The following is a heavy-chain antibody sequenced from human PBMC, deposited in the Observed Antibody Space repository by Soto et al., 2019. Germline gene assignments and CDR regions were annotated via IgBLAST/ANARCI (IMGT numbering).Heavy chain of an antibody. J-gene: IGHJ4*02. CDR2: IYYSGST. Sequence: PSETLSLTCTVSGGSISSYYWSWIRQPPGKGLEWIGYIYYSGSTNYNPSLKSRVTISVDTSKNQFSLKLRSVTAADTAVYYCARDDFWSGYYPQDWGQGTLVTVSS. CDR3: ARDDFWSGYYPQD. D-gene: IGHD3-3*01. CDR1: GGSISSYY. V-gene: IGHV4-59*01.